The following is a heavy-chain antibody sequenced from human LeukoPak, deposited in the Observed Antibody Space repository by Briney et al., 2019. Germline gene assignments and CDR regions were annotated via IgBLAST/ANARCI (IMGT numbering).Heavy chain of an antibody. J-gene: IGHJ3*02. Sequence: GGSLRLSCEASGFILKNHWMTWVRQAPGKGLEWVAYINPDGSEKFYVDSVKGRFNISRDNAKNSLFLQLNSLRAEDTAVYYCARVWQYYYDYSAFDMWGQGTMVTVS. V-gene: IGHV3-7*01. D-gene: IGHD3-16*01. CDR3: ARVWQYYYDYSAFDM. CDR2: INPDGSEK. CDR1: GFILKNHW.